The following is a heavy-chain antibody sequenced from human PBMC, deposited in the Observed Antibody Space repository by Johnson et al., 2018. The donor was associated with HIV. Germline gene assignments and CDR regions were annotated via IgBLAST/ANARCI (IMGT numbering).Heavy chain of an antibody. CDR2: IVYDGSKK. Sequence: QVQLVESGGGVVQPGGSLRLSCAASGFTFSSNAMHWVRQAPGKGLEWVAFIVYDGSKKYYADSVKGRFTISRDNSKNTLYLEMNSLRAEDTAVYYCARDQEAAAGQDDAFDIWGQGTMVTVSS. CDR1: GFTFSSNA. J-gene: IGHJ3*02. CDR3: ARDQEAAAGQDDAFDI. V-gene: IGHV3-30*02. D-gene: IGHD6-13*01.